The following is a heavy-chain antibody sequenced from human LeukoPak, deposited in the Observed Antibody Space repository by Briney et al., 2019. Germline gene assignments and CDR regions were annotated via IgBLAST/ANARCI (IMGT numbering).Heavy chain of an antibody. CDR3: ARFWANYYYYIDV. Sequence: SETLSLTCTVSGGSISSYYWSWIRQPPGKGPEWIGYIYYSGSTNYNPSLKSRVTISVDTSKNQFSLKLSSVTAADTAVYYCARFWANYYYYIDVSGKGTTVTVSS. J-gene: IGHJ6*03. D-gene: IGHD5-12*01. V-gene: IGHV4-59*01. CDR2: IYYSGST. CDR1: GGSISSYY.